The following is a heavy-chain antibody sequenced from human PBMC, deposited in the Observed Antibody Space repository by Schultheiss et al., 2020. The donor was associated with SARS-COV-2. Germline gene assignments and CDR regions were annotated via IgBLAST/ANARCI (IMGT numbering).Heavy chain of an antibody. CDR3: ARGFRGYSYGTDY. CDR2: ISSSSSYI. J-gene: IGHJ4*02. V-gene: IGHV3-21*01. D-gene: IGHD5-18*01. Sequence: GGSLRLSCAASGFTFSNSAMNWVRQAPGKGLEWVSSISSSSSYIYYANSVKGRFTISRDNSKNTLYLQMNSLRAEDTAVYYCARGFRGYSYGTDYWGQGTLVTVSS. CDR1: GFTFSNSA.